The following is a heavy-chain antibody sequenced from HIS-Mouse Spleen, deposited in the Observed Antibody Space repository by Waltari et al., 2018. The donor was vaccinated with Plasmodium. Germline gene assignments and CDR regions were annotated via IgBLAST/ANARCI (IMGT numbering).Heavy chain of an antibody. CDR1: GFTVSSYG. V-gene: IGHV3-7*01. Sequence: EVQLVESGGGLVQPGGSLRLSCACSGFTVSSYGMSWVRQAQGKGLEWVANIKQDGSEKYYVDSVKGRFTISRDNAKNSLYLQMNSMRAEDTAVYYCASSWYWYFDLWGRGTLVTVSS. J-gene: IGHJ2*01. D-gene: IGHD6-13*01. CDR3: ASSWYWYFDL. CDR2: IKQDGSEK.